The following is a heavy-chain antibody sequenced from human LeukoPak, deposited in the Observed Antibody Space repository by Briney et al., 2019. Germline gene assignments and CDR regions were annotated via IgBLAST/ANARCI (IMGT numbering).Heavy chain of an antibody. CDR3: ARPGVRGVTLYYFDY. D-gene: IGHD3-10*01. CDR1: GFTFSRYA. J-gene: IGHJ4*02. V-gene: IGHV3-30*04. Sequence: GGSLRLSCAASGFTFSRYAMHWVRQAPGKGLEWVAVISYDGSNKYYADSVKGRFTISRDNSKNTLYLQMNSLRAEDTAVYYCARPGVRGVTLYYFDYWGQGTLVTVSS. CDR2: ISYDGSNK.